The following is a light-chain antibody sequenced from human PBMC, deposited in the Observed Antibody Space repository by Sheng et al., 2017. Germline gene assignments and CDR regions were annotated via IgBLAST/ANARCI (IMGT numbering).Light chain of an antibody. CDR2: RAS. V-gene: IGKV4-1*01. CDR1: QSVLYNSNNKNY. Sequence: DIVLTQSPDSLAVSLGERATINCKSSQSVLYNSNNKNYLAWYQQKPGQPPRLLIYRASTRHSPGSLPISGSGXETDFTLTISSLQAEDVAVYFCQQYFNTPLTFGGGTKVEIK. CDR3: QQYFNTPLT. J-gene: IGKJ4*01.